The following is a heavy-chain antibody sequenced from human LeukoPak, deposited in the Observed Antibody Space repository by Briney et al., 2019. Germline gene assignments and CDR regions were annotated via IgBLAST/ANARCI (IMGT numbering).Heavy chain of an antibody. V-gene: IGHV1-2*04. CDR3: ARVGRIIMIEDAFDI. Sequence: ASVKVSCKASGYTFTSYDINWVRQAPGQGLEWMGWITPNSGGTNYAQKFQGWVTMTRDTSISTAYMELSRLRSDDTAVYYCARVGRIIMIEDAFDIWGQGTMVTVSS. CDR1: GYTFTSYD. D-gene: IGHD3-22*01. J-gene: IGHJ3*02. CDR2: ITPNSGGT.